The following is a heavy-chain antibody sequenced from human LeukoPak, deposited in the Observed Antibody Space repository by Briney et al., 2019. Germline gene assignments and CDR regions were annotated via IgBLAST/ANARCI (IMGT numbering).Heavy chain of an antibody. CDR2: IYSSGRT. CDR3: ARGVYSSSVTGS. CDR1: GFIVSSTY. J-gene: IGHJ5*02. V-gene: IGHV3-66*01. D-gene: IGHD6-13*01. Sequence: GGSLRLSCAASGFIVSSTYMSWVRQAPGKGLEYVSVIYSSGRTSYADSVRVRFTISRDDSKNSLYLQMNNLRAEDTAVYYCARGVYSSSVTGSWGQGTLVTVSS.